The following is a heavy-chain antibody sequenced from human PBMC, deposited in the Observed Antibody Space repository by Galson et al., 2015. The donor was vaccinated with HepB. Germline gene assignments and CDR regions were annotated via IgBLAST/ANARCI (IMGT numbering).Heavy chain of an antibody. CDR2: IYPGDSDT. CDR1: GYSFTSYW. J-gene: IGHJ6*02. D-gene: IGHD3-3*01. V-gene: IGHV5-51*01. Sequence: QSGAEVKKPGESLKISCKGSGYSFTSYWIGWVRQMPGKGLEWMGIIYPGDSDTRYSPSFQGQVTISADKSISTAYLQWSSLKASDTAMYYCARHWSGGRAYYYYYGMDVWGQGTTVTVSS. CDR3: ARHWSGGRAYYYYYGMDV.